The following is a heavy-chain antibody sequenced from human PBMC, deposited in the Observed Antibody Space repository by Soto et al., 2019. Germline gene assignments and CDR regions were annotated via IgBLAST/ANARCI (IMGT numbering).Heavy chain of an antibody. Sequence: PGGSLRLSCAAYGFTFRTYAMNWVRQAPGKGLEWVAVIVGDASSIDYADSVKGRSTISRDNSKNIMYLQMTSLKVEDTATYFCAKDLRPDGRYDLDYWGQGTQVTVSS. CDR3: AKDLRPDGRYDLDY. J-gene: IGHJ4*02. D-gene: IGHD2-15*01. V-gene: IGHV3-23*03. CDR1: GFTFRTYA. CDR2: IVGDASSI.